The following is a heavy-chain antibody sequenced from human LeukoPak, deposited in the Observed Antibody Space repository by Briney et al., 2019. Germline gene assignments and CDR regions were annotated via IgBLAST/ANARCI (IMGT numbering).Heavy chain of an antibody. CDR1: GSTFSSYA. CDR2: IGITGNT. Sequence: PGGSLRLPCAASGSTFSSYAMNWVRQTPEKGLEWVSAIGITGNTYYADSVKGRFTISRDNSKNTLYLQMNSLRAEDTAVYYCARQTGYCSRDSCYFDVWGQGTTVTVSS. V-gene: IGHV3-23*01. J-gene: IGHJ6*02. CDR3: ARQTGYCSRDSCYFDV. D-gene: IGHD2-2*01.